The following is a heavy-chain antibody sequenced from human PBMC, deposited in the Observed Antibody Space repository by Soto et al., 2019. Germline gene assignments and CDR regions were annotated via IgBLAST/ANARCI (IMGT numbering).Heavy chain of an antibody. CDR2: IYYSGST. J-gene: IGHJ5*02. Sequence: QVQLQESGPGLVKPSETLSLTCTVSGGSVSSGSYYWSWIRQPPGKGLEWIGYIYYSGSTNYNPSRKSRVTISVDTSKNQFSLKLSSVTAADTAVYYCARGVGPYNWFDPWGQGTLVTGSS. D-gene: IGHD1-26*01. CDR1: GGSVSSGSYY. V-gene: IGHV4-61*01. CDR3: ARGVGPYNWFDP.